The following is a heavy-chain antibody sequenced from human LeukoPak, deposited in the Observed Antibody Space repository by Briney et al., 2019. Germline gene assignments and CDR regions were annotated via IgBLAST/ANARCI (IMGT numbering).Heavy chain of an antibody. D-gene: IGHD6-19*01. CDR2: ISGSGGDT. CDR3: ATSSGWYPKYFDY. V-gene: IGHV3-23*01. Sequence: GGSLRLSCAASGFTFSSYPMSWVRQAPGKGLEWVSAISGSGGDTYYADSVKGRFTISRDNSKNTLYLQMNSLRAGDTALYYRATSSGWYPKYFDYWGQGTLVTVSS. CDR1: GFTFSSYP. J-gene: IGHJ4*02.